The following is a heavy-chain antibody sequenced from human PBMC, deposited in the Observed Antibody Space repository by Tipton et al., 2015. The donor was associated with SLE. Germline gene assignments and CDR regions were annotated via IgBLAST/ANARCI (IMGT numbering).Heavy chain of an antibody. Sequence: QLVQSGAEVKKPGASVKVSCKASGYTFTGYYMHWVRQAPGQGLEWVGWINPNSGGTNYAQKFQGRVTMTRDTSISTAYMELSRLRSDDTAVYYCARSPGRSGGSRYFDLWGRGTLVTVSS. CDR2: INPNSGGT. J-gene: IGHJ2*01. CDR3: ARSPGRSGGSRYFDL. D-gene: IGHD2-15*01. V-gene: IGHV1-2*02. CDR1: GYTFTGYY.